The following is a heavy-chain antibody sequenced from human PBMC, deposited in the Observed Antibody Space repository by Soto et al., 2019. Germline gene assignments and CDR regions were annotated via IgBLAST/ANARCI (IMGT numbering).Heavy chain of an antibody. J-gene: IGHJ4*02. V-gene: IGHV3-30*18. CDR1: GFTFSNYG. CDR2: ISYDGSNK. D-gene: IGHD3-22*01. CDR3: AKDTYSYDSSGYYVFGY. Sequence: GGSLRLSCADSGFTFSNYGMHWVRQAPGKGLEGGAAISYDGSNKHYADSVEGRFTISRDNSKSTVYLQMNSLRAEDTAIYYCAKDTYSYDSSGYYVFGYWGQGALVTVSS.